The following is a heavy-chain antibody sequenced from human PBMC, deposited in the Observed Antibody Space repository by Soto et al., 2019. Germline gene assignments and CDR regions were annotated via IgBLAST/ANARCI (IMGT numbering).Heavy chain of an antibody. Sequence: QVQLQESGPGLVKPSETLSLTCTVSGGSISSYYWSWIRQPPGKGLEWIGNMYYSGSTNYNPSLKSRVTISVDTSKNPFSLKLSSVTAADTAVYYCARTYYDFWSGYSAGTFHDYWGQGTLVTVSS. D-gene: IGHD3-3*01. CDR1: GGSISSYY. CDR3: ARTYYDFWSGYSAGTFHDY. V-gene: IGHV4-59*01. CDR2: MYYSGST. J-gene: IGHJ4*02.